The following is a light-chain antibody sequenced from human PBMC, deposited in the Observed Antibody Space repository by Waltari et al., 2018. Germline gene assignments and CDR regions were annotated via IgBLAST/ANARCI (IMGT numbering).Light chain of an antibody. J-gene: IGKJ1*01. V-gene: IGKV3-20*01. CDR3: QEYDDSPPWT. CDR2: GAS. Sequence: EIVLTQSPGTLSLSPGERATLSCRVSQSVSSSYLAWYQQKPGPAPRLLIFGASSRATGIPDRFSGSGCGTDFPLTISRLEPEDFAVYYCQEYDDSPPWTFGRGTKVEIK. CDR1: QSVSSSY.